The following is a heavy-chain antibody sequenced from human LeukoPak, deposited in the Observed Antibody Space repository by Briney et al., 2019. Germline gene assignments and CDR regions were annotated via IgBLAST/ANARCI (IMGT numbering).Heavy chain of an antibody. CDR2: ISSSSSTI. J-gene: IGHJ5*02. CDR3: VRSYHPGGWFDP. CDR1: GFTFSSYS. D-gene: IGHD2-2*01. V-gene: IGHV3-48*04. Sequence: GGSLRLSCAASGFTFSSYSMNWVRQAPGKGLEWVSHISSSSSTIYYADSVKGRFTISRDNAKNSLYLQMNSLTADDTAVYYCVRSYHPGGWFDPWGQGTLVTVSS.